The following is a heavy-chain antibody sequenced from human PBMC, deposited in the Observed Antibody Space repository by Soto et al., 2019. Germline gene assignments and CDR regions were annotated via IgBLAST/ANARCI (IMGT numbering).Heavy chain of an antibody. D-gene: IGHD2-2*01. J-gene: IGHJ5*02. V-gene: IGHV4-34*01. Sequence: SETLSLTCAVYGGSFSGYYWSWIRQPPGKGLEWIGEINHSGSTTYNPSLKSRVTISLDTSKNQFSLKLSSVTAADTAVYYCARGFLHGQRVPARLDPWGQGTLVTVSS. CDR3: ARGFLHGQRVPARLDP. CDR2: INHSGST. CDR1: GGSFSGYY.